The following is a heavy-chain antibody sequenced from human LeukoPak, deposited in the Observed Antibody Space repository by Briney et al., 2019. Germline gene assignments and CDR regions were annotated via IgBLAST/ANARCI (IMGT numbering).Heavy chain of an antibody. Sequence: SETLSLTCTVSGGSISSYYWSWIRQPPGMGLEWIGYIYYSGSTNYNPSLKSRVTISVDTSKNQFSLKLSSVTAADTAVYYCARVRQDYDFWSGYCYGMDVWGQGTTVTVSS. CDR1: GGSISSYY. CDR2: IYYSGST. V-gene: IGHV4-59*01. CDR3: ARVRQDYDFWSGYCYGMDV. D-gene: IGHD3-3*01. J-gene: IGHJ6*02.